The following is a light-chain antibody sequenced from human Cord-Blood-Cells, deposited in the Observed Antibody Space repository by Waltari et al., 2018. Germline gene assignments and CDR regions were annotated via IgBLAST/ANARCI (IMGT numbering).Light chain of an antibody. Sequence: EIVLTQSPATLSLSPGARATLSCRASQSVSSYLAWYQQKPGQAPRLLIYDASNRATGIPARFSGSGSGTDFTLTISSLEPEDFAVYYCQQLSNWLTFGGGTKVEIK. CDR1: QSVSSY. CDR3: QQLSNWLT. J-gene: IGKJ4*01. V-gene: IGKV3-11*01. CDR2: DAS.